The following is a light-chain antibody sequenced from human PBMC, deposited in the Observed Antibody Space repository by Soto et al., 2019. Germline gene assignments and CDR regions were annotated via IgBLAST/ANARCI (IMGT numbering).Light chain of an antibody. CDR1: SSDVGGYNY. Sequence: QSALTQPASVSGSPGQSITISCTGASSDVGGYNYVSWYQQHPGKAPKLMIYDVSNRPSGVSNRFSGSKSGTSASLAISGLRSQDEADCYCAAWDDSLSGVVFGGGTQLTVL. V-gene: IGLV2-14*01. CDR3: AAWDDSLSGVV. CDR2: DVS. J-gene: IGLJ2*01.